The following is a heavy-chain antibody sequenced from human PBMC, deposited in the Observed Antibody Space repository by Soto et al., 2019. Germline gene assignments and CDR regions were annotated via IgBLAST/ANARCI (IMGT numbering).Heavy chain of an antibody. CDR2: IYCSGST. V-gene: IGHV4-31*03. J-gene: IGHJ5*01. D-gene: IGHD3-22*01. CDR3: ASSTFFPDSRGYHFKNLDS. CDR1: GGSISSGGYY. Sequence: PSETLSLTCTVSGGSISSGGYYWSWIRQHPGKGLEWIGYIYCSGSTYYNPSLKSRVTISVDTSKNQFSLKLSSVTAADTAVYYCASSTFFPDSRGYHFKNLDSWGQGTLVTVS.